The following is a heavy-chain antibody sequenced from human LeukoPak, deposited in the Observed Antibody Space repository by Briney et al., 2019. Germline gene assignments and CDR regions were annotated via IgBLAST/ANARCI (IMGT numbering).Heavy chain of an antibody. CDR1: GGSTSSYY. J-gene: IGHJ5*02. V-gene: IGHV4-59*08. Sequence: ASETLSLTCTVPGGSTSSYYWSWIRQPPGKGLEWIGYIYYSGSTNYNPSLKSRVTISVDTSKNQFSLKLSSVTAADTAVYYCARRLDWFDPWGQGTLVTVSS. CDR2: IYYSGST. CDR3: ARRLDWFDP.